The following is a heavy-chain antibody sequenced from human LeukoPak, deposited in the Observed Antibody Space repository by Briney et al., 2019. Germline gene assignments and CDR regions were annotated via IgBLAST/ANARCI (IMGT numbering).Heavy chain of an antibody. D-gene: IGHD2-2*01. V-gene: IGHV1-2*02. J-gene: IGHJ4*02. CDR3: ARSDEYASEYYLDY. Sequence: ASVKVSCKASGYTFTVYYVSWVRQAPGQGFEWMGWINPNSGATKYAQQFQGRVTMTRDTSITTVYMEVSGLTFDDTAVYYCARSDEYASEYYLDYWGQGSLVTVSS. CDR2: INPNSGAT. CDR1: GYTFTVYY.